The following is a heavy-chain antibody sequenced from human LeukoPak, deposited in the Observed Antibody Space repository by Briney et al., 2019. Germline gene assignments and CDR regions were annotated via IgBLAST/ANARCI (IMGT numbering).Heavy chain of an antibody. V-gene: IGHV4-34*01. CDR3: ARGFGVVAPYYYYYYGMDV. CDR1: GGSISSGGYS. J-gene: IGHJ6*02. CDR2: INHSGST. Sequence: SETLSLTCAVSGGSISSGGYSWSWIRQPPGKGLEWIGEINHSGSTNYNPSLKSRVTISVDTSKNQFSLKLSSVTAADTAVYYCARGFGVVAPYYYYYYGMDVWGQGTTVTVSS. D-gene: IGHD3-3*01.